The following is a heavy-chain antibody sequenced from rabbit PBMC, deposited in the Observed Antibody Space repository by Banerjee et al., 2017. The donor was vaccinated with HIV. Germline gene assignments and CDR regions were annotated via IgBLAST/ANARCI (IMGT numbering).Heavy chain of an antibody. J-gene: IGHJ4*01. CDR3: ARGVSAGYGGYGYVPYYFYL. D-gene: IGHD6-1*01. CDR1: GFSFSSYYY. V-gene: IGHV1S43*01. CDR2: IYASSGST. Sequence: QSLEESGGDLVKPGASLTLTCTASGFSFSSYYYMCWVRQAPGKGLEWIACIYASSGSTWYASWVNGRFTISRSTSLNTVDLKMTSLTAADTATYFCARGVSAGYGGYGYVPYYFYLWGQGTLVTVS.